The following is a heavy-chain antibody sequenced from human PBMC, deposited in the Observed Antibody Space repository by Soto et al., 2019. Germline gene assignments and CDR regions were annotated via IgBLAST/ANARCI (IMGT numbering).Heavy chain of an antibody. V-gene: IGHV4-39*01. CDR2: IYYSGST. CDR1: GGSISSSSYY. J-gene: IGHJ4*02. CDR3: ARQKYYYDSSGYYGRYYFDY. Sequence: PSETLSLPCTVSGGSISSSSYYWGWIRQPPVKGLEWIGTIYYSGSTYYTPSLKSRVTISVDTSKNQFSLKLSSVSAADTAVYYCARQKYYYDSSGYYGRYYFDYWGQGTLVTVSS. D-gene: IGHD3-22*01.